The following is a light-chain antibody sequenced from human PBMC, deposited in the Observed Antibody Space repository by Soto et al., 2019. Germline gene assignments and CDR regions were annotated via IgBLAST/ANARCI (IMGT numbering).Light chain of an antibody. CDR2: DVN. V-gene: IGLV2-11*01. Sequence: SALTQPRSVSGSPGQSVTISCTGTSSDVGVYNYVSWFQQHPGKAPKLMIYDVNTRPSGVPDRFSGSKSGNTASLTISGLQAEDEGDYYCCSYVGSYSYVFGSGTKVTVL. CDR1: SSDVGVYNY. J-gene: IGLJ1*01. CDR3: CSYVGSYSYV.